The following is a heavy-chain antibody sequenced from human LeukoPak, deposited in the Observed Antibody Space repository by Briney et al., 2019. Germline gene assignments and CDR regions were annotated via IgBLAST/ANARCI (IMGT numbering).Heavy chain of an antibody. CDR2: ISSSGSAI. J-gene: IGHJ4*02. D-gene: IGHD2-21*02. CDR1: GFTFSDYY. Sequence: GGSLRLSCAASGFTFSDYYMSWIRQAPGKELEWVSYISSSGSAIYYADSVKGRFTISRDNAKNSLYLQMNSLRAEDTALYYCAKDLHKYCGGDCSIAPLSLDYWGQGTLVTVSS. CDR3: AKDLHKYCGGDCSIAPLSLDY. V-gene: IGHV3-11*01.